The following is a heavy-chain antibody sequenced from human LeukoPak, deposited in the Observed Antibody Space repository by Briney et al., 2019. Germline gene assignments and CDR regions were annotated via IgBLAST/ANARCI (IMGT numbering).Heavy chain of an antibody. CDR3: SRDRGIGYPSSWRGGLYNFDC. J-gene: IGHJ4*02. CDR1: GFTFSSYW. CDR2: IKQDGSEN. D-gene: IGHD6-13*01. V-gene: IGHV3-7*03. Sequence: GGSLTLSCAAYGFTFSSYWMSWVRQAPGKGLEWVANIKQDGSENYYVAPEKGRFTISRDNAKNSLYVQMNSLKIEDTAVYYCSRDRGIGYPSSWRGGLYNFDCWGQGTLVTVSS.